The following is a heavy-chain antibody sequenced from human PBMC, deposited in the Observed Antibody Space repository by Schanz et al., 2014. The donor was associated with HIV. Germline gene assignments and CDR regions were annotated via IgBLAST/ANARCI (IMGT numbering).Heavy chain of an antibody. V-gene: IGHV3-23*04. CDR3: AKVIHYDSRADAFDL. D-gene: IGHD3-22*01. J-gene: IGHJ3*01. CDR2: IGGRAYTM. Sequence: EVQLVESGGGLVKPGGSLRLSCAASGFSFSRNAMHWVRQAPGKGLEWVSGIGGRAYTMYDADSVKGRFTISRDNSKNPLYMQMNSLRAEDTAVYYCAKVIHYDSRADAFDLWGQGTMVTVSS. CDR1: GFSFSRNA.